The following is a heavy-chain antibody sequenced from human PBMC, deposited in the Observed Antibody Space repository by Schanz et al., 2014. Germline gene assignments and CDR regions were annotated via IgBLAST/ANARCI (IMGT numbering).Heavy chain of an antibody. CDR1: GFAFSVYG. J-gene: IGHJ4*02. D-gene: IGHD4-17*01. V-gene: IGHV3-33*01. CDR2: IWNNGVTK. Sequence: QVQLVESGGGVVQPGRSLRLSCAASGFAFSVYGMHWVRQAPGKGPEWVAVIWNNGVTKYYADSVRGRFTISRDRFQNTLYLRMSSLRAEDTAVYYCARPRFDYGEVDYWGQGTRVTVSS. CDR3: ARPRFDYGEVDY.